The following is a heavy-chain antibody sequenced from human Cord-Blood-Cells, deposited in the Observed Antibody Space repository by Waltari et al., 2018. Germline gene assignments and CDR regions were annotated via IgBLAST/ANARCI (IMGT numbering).Heavy chain of an antibody. Sequence: QVQLVQSGAEVKKPGASVKVSCKASGYTFTSYDINWVRPAPGQGLEWMGWMNPNSGNTGYAQKSQGRVTITRNTSISTAYMELSSLRSEDTAVYYCARGKGARRGVRGVDYWGQGTLVTVSS. J-gene: IGHJ4*02. CDR1: GYTFTSYD. V-gene: IGHV1-8*03. D-gene: IGHD3-10*01. CDR3: ARGKGARRGVRGVDY. CDR2: MNPNSGNT.